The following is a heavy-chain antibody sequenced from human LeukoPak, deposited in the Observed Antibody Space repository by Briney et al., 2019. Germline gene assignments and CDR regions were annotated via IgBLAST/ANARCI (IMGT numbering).Heavy chain of an antibody. Sequence: PSETLSLTCAVYGGSFSGYYWSWIRQPPGKGLEWIGYIFTSGSTNYNPSLKSRVTISVDTSKNQFSLKLNSVTAADTAVYYCARQDYSNYFNYYYYYMDVWGKGTTVTVSS. D-gene: IGHD4-11*01. CDR1: GGSFSGYY. J-gene: IGHJ6*03. V-gene: IGHV4-4*09. CDR3: ARQDYSNYFNYYYYYMDV. CDR2: IFTSGST.